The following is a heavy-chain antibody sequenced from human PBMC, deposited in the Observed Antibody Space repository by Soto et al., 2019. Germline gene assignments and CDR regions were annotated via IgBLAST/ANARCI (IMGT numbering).Heavy chain of an antibody. J-gene: IGHJ4*02. CDR3: VRHVRFWTTFDY. D-gene: IGHD3-3*01. CDR2: IKQDGSEK. Sequence: EVQLVESGGGLVQPGGSLRLSCAGSGFTFSSYWMSWVRQAPGKGLEWVANIKQDGSEKYYVDSVKGRFTISRDNAKNSLYLQMNSLRVEDTAVYSCVRHVRFWTTFDYWGQGTLVTVSS. V-gene: IGHV3-7*01. CDR1: GFTFSSYW.